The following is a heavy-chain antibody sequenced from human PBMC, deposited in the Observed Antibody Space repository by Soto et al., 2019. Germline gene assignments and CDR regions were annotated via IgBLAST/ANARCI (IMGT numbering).Heavy chain of an antibody. CDR3: AKRHGDSTNWYFGL. J-gene: IGHJ2*01. D-gene: IGHD3-10*01. Sequence: GGSLRLSCAASGFTFSNYAMTWVRQPPGKGLEWVSGLPGSGDPTYYADSVKGRFTISRDNSKNTLYLQMNSLRAEDTAVYYCAKRHGDSTNWYFGLWGRGTLVTVSS. CDR2: LPGSGDPT. CDR1: GFTFSNYA. V-gene: IGHV3-23*01.